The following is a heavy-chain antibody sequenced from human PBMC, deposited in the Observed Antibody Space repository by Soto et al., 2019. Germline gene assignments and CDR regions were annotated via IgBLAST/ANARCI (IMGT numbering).Heavy chain of an antibody. V-gene: IGHV1-2*02. Sequence: QVQLVQSGAEVKKPGASVKVSCKASGYTFTGYYMHWVRQAPGQGLEWMGWINPNSGGTNYAQKFQGRVNMSRDTSISTACMELSRLRSDDTAVYYCARENWNYRRWCFDLWGRGTLVTVSS. D-gene: IGHD1-7*01. CDR3: ARENWNYRRWCFDL. J-gene: IGHJ2*01. CDR2: INPNSGGT. CDR1: GYTFTGYY.